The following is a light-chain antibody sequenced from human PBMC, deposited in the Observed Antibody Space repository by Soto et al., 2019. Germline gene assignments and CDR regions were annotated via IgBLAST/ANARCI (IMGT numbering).Light chain of an antibody. CDR1: SSNIGNYY. CDR3: GAWDARLSVWV. Sequence: QSVSTQPPSLSAAPGQKVTISYSGSSSNIGNYYVSWFQQLPGTAPKLLIYENNKRPSGIPDRFSGSKSGTSATLGITGLQTGDEADYYCGAWDARLSVWVFGGGTQLTVL. J-gene: IGLJ3*02. CDR2: ENN. V-gene: IGLV1-51*02.